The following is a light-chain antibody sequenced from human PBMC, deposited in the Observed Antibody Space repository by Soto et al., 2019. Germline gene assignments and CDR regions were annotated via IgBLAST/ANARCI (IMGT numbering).Light chain of an antibody. V-gene: IGKV3-20*01. J-gene: IGKJ5*01. CDR3: QQYGSSPPIT. CDR2: GAS. CDR1: QSVSSTY. Sequence: EIVLTQSPGTLSLSPGERATLSCRASQSVSSTYLAWYQQKPGQAPRLLIYGASSRATGIPDRFIGSGSGTDFTLTISRLEPEDFAVYYCQQYGSSPPITFGQGTRLVIK.